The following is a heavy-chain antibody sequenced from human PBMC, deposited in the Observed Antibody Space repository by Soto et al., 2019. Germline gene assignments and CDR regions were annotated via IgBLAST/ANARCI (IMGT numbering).Heavy chain of an antibody. V-gene: IGHV5-51*01. CDR3: ARQEDIVVVQPAIRGGGMDV. Sequence: GESLKISCKGSGYSFTSYWIGWVRQMPGKGLEWMGIIYPGDSDTRYSPSFQGQVTISADKSISTAYLQWSSLKASDTAMYYCARQEDIVVVQPAIRGGGMDVCGQGPTVTVSS. CDR2: IYPGDSDT. J-gene: IGHJ6*02. D-gene: IGHD2-2*02. CDR1: GYSFTSYW.